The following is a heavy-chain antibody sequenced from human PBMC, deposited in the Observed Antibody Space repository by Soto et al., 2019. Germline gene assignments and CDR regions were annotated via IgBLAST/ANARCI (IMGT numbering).Heavy chain of an antibody. J-gene: IGHJ4*02. CDR3: ATDLGRRSSVWFDY. D-gene: IGHD2-2*01. CDR2: IKSNADGGTT. Sequence: EVQLVESGGALVKPGGSLRISCTASGFPFPNAWLTWVRQVPGKGLGWVGRIKSNADGGTTDYPAPVKGRFTISRDESRNTVYLQMNSLKTDDTAVYYCATDLGRRSSVWFDYWGQGTLVTVSS. CDR1: GFPFPNAW. V-gene: IGHV3-15*02.